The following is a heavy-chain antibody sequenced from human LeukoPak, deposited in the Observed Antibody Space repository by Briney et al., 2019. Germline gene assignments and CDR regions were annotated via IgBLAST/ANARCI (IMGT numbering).Heavy chain of an antibody. CDR1: GGSFSGYY. CDR2: INHSGST. Sequence: SETLSLTCAVYGGSFSGYYWSWIRQPPGKGLEWIGEINHSGSTNYNPSLKSRVTISVDTSKNQFSLKLSSVPAADTAVYYCARGSTTWSIFGVDPLLDYWGQGTLVTVSS. D-gene: IGHD3-3*01. V-gene: IGHV4-34*01. J-gene: IGHJ4*02. CDR3: ARGSTTWSIFGVDPLLDY.